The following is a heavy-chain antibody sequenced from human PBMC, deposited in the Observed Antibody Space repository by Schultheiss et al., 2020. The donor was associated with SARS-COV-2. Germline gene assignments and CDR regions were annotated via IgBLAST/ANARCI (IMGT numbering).Heavy chain of an antibody. V-gene: IGHV4-59*08. CDR2: IYYSGST. CDR3: ARLGAAAVGFQH. Sequence: SETLSLTCTVSGGSISTYYWRWIRQPPGKGLEWIVYIYYSGSTNYNPSLKSRVTISVDTSKNQFYLKLSSVTAADTAVYYCARLGAAAVGFQHWGQGTLVTVA. CDR1: GGSISTYY. J-gene: IGHJ1*01. D-gene: IGHD6-13*01.